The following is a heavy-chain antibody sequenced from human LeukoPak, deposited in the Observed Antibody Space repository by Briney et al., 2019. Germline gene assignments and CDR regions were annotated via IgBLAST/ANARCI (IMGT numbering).Heavy chain of an antibody. V-gene: IGHV4-38-2*02. CDR1: GYSISSGYY. Sequence: LETLCLTRAVSGYSISSGYYWAWIGQPPRKGLDWIGSIYHSGSTYYNPSLKSRVTISVDTSKNQFSLKLSSVTAADTAVYYCARDMMWFGEGSQGSYYFDYWGQGTLVTVS. D-gene: IGHD3-10*01. CDR3: ARDMMWFGEGSQGSYYFDY. J-gene: IGHJ4*02. CDR2: IYHSGST.